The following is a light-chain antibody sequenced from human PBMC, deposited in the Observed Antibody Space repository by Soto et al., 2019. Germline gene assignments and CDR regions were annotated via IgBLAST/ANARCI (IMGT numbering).Light chain of an antibody. CDR3: QQANSFPIT. CDR1: QGLKF. V-gene: IGKV1-12*01. CDR2: EAT. Sequence: DIQMTQSPSSVSASVGDTVTITCRASQGLKFLAWYQQKQGKAPRLLIYEATNLQSGVPPRFSGIVSGTDVTLTISSLQKEDGATYVCQQANSFPITFGQGTRLEIK. J-gene: IGKJ5*01.